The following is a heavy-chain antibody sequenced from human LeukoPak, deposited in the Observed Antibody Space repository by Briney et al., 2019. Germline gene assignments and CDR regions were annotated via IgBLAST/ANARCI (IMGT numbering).Heavy chain of an antibody. Sequence: PGGSLRLSCAASGFTFSNYAMNWVRQAPGKGLEWISVISENGGRTYYADSVKGRFTISTDYSKNTLYLQMNSLRAEDTAVYYCARDLPGGGGDYWGQGTLVTVSS. CDR3: ARDLPGGGGDY. CDR2: ISENGGRT. D-gene: IGHD1-14*01. J-gene: IGHJ4*02. V-gene: IGHV3-23*01. CDR1: GFTFSNYA.